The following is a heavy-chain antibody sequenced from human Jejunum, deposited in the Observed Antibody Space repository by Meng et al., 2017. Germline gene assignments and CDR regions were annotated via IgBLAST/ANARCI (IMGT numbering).Heavy chain of an antibody. D-gene: IGHD2-2*01. V-gene: IGHV1-2*02. Sequence: QGQLVQAGAEVKKPRASGKVSCNASGYTFTDYYMHWVRQAPGQGLEWMGWISSNGAGTNYAQKFQGRVTMTRDTSISTAYMELSSLRSDDTAMYYCVRDVTRGGYWGQGTLVTVSS. J-gene: IGHJ4*02. CDR3: VRDVTRGGY. CDR1: GYTFTDYY. CDR2: ISSNGAGT.